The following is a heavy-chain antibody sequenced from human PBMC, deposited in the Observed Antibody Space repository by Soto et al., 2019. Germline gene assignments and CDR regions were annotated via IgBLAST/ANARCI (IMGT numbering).Heavy chain of an antibody. CDR1: GGSITSYH. D-gene: IGHD1-26*01. Sequence: SETLSLTCFVSGGSITSYHWSWIRPFPGKGLVCIAYTSYTGNTNYNPSLQSRVTISMDTSQNQVALKLTSMNAAETGVYYCAPDMHVGFPHYFVPRSQRSLVTVSS. CDR3: APDMHVGFPHYFVP. V-gene: IGHV4-59*03. CDR2: TSYTGNT. J-gene: IGHJ5*02.